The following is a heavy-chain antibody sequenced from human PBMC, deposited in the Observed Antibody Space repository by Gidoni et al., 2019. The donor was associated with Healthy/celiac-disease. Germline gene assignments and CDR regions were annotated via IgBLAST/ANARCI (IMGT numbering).Heavy chain of an antibody. CDR3: ARDLITGTTHNWYFDL. CDR2: ISSSSSYI. D-gene: IGHD1-20*01. J-gene: IGHJ2*01. V-gene: IGHV3-21*01. Sequence: EVQLVESGGGLVKPGGSLSLSCAASGFTFSSYSMNWVRQAPGKGLEWVSSISSSSSYIYYADSVKGRFTISRDNAKNSLYLQMNSLRAEDTAVYYCARDLITGTTHNWYFDLWGRGTLVTVSS. CDR1: GFTFSSYS.